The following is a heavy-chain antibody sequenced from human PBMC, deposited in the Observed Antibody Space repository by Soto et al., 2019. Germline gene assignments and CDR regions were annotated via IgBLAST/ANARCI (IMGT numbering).Heavy chain of an antibody. Sequence: QVQLVESGGGVVQPGRSLRLSCAASGFTFSRYGMHWVRQAPGKGLEWVAVISYDGSNKYYADSVKGRFTISRDNSKNTLYLQMNSLRAEDTAVYYCAKARTAAGTGDYFQHWGQGTLVTVSS. CDR1: GFTFSRYG. D-gene: IGHD6-13*01. CDR2: ISYDGSNK. CDR3: AKARTAAGTGDYFQH. J-gene: IGHJ1*01. V-gene: IGHV3-30*18.